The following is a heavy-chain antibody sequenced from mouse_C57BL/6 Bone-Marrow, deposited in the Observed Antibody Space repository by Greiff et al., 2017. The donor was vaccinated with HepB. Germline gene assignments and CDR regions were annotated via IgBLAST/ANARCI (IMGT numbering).Heavy chain of an antibody. CDR3: ARSPSYDSYWYFDV. V-gene: IGHV1-55*01. J-gene: IGHJ1*03. CDR1: GYTFTSYW. D-gene: IGHD2-12*01. Sequence: QVQLQQPGAELVKPGASVKMSCKASGYTFTSYWITWVKQRPGQGLEWIGDIYPGSGSTNYNEKFKGKATLTADKSSSTAYMELRSLTSEDSAVYFCARSPSYDSYWYFDVWGTGTTVTVSS. CDR2: IYPGSGST.